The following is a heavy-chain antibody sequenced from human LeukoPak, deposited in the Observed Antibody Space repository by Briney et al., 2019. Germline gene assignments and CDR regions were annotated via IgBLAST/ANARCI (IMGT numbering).Heavy chain of an antibody. V-gene: IGHV3-23*01. CDR2: ISGSGSST. D-gene: IGHD2-2*02. Sequence: GGSLRLSCAASGFTFSSYAMSWVRQAPGKGLEWVSVISGSGSSTYYADSVKGRFTISRDNSKNTLYLQMDSLRAEDTAVYYCAKSGCSSISCYTRHWGQGTLVTVSS. CDR1: GFTFSSYA. J-gene: IGHJ4*02. CDR3: AKSGCSSISCYTRH.